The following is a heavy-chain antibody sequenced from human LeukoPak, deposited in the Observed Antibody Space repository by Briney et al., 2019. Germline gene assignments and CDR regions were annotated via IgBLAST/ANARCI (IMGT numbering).Heavy chain of an antibody. CDR1: GYTFTGYY. Sequence: ASVKASCKASGYTFTGYYMHWVRQAPGQGLEWMGWINPNSGGTNYAQKFQGRVTMTRDTSISTAYMELSRLRSDDTAVYYCARGGGSQFGYNYEGFDYWGQGTLVTVSS. CDR3: ARGGGSQFGYNYEGFDY. V-gene: IGHV1-2*02. D-gene: IGHD5-24*01. CDR2: INPNSGGT. J-gene: IGHJ4*02.